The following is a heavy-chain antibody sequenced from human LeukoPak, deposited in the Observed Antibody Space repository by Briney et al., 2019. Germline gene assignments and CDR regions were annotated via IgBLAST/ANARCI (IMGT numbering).Heavy chain of an antibody. CDR2: IWYDGSNK. Sequence: PGRSLRLSCAASGFTFSTYGMHWVRQAPGKGLEWVAVIWYDGSNKYYADSVKGRFTISRDNSKNTLYLQMNSLRAEDTAVYYCARDLGVKWFGDRTGWYWGQGTLVTVSS. J-gene: IGHJ4*02. D-gene: IGHD3-10*01. V-gene: IGHV3-33*08. CDR1: GFTFSTYG. CDR3: ARDLGVKWFGDRTGWY.